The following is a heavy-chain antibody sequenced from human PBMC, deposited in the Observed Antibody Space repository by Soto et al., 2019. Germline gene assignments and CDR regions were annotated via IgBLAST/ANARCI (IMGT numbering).Heavy chain of an antibody. CDR3: ARVRVVTADNDAFDI. CDR2: IIPIFGTA. CDR1: GGTFSSYA. D-gene: IGHD2-21*02. Sequence: ASVKVSCKASGGTFSSYAISWVRQAPGQGLEWMGGIIPIFGTANYAQKFQGRVTITADESTSTAYMELSSLRSEDTAVYYCARVRVVTADNDAFDIWGQGTMVTVSS. J-gene: IGHJ3*02. V-gene: IGHV1-69*13.